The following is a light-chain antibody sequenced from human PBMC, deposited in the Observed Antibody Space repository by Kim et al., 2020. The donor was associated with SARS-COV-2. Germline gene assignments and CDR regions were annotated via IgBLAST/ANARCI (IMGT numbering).Light chain of an antibody. CDR2: QDR. CDR1: NLGDKY. CDR3: QAWDSSTAV. J-gene: IGLJ2*01. Sequence: VSPRQTTSLTCSGDNLGDKYACWYQQRPGQSPVLDIYQDRTRPAGIPERFSGSNSGNTATLTISGTQAMDEADYYCQAWDSSTAVFGGGTQLTVL. V-gene: IGLV3-1*01.